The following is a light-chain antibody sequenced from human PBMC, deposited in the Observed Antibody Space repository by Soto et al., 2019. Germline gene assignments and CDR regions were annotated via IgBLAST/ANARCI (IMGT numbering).Light chain of an antibody. J-gene: IGLJ1*01. CDR1: SSDVGGYNY. CDR3: SSYTSSTTLVV. V-gene: IGLV2-14*01. CDR2: EFS. Sequence: QSALAQPASVSGSPGQSITISCTGTSSDVGGYNYVPWYQQHPGKAPKLMIYEFSNRPSGVSNRFSGSKSGHTASLTISGLQSEDEADYFCSSYTSSTTLVVFGTGTKATVL.